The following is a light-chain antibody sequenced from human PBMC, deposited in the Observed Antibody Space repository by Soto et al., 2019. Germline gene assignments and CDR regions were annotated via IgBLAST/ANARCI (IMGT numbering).Light chain of an antibody. CDR3: SSYTSSNTYV. J-gene: IGLJ1*01. CDR2: DVS. Sequence: QSALTQPPSVSGSPGQSVTISCTGTSSDVGSYNRVSWYQQPPGTAPKLMIYDVSNRPSGAPDRFSGSKSGNTASLTISGLQAEDEADYYCSSYTSSNTYVFGTGTKVTVL. V-gene: IGLV2-18*02. CDR1: SSDVGSYNR.